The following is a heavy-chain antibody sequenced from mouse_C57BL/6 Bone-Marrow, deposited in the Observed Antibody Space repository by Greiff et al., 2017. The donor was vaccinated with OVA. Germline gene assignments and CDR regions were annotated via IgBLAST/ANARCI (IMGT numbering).Heavy chain of an antibody. D-gene: IGHD2-2*01. Sequence: VQLQQSGTELVKPGASVKLSCKASGYTFTSYWMHWVKQRPGQGLEWIGNINPSNGGTNYNEKFKSKATLTVDKSSSTAYMQLSSLTSEDSAVYYCARYWLRGAYWYFDVWGTGTTVTVSS. CDR3: ARYWLRGAYWYFDV. CDR1: GYTFTSYW. CDR2: INPSNGGT. V-gene: IGHV1-53*01. J-gene: IGHJ1*03.